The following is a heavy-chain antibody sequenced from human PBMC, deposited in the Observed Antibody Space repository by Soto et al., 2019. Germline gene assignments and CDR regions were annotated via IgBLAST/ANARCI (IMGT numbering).Heavy chain of an antibody. J-gene: IGHJ4*02. CDR1: GFTFSSYA. Sequence: GGSLRLSCAASGFTFSSYAMSWVRQAPGKGLEWVSAISGSGGSTYYADSVKGRLTISRDNSKNTLYLQMNGLRVEGTAVYYCAKDRLAGNFDYRGQGTQVTVSS. V-gene: IGHV3-23*01. CDR2: ISGSGGST. CDR3: AKDRLAGNFDY.